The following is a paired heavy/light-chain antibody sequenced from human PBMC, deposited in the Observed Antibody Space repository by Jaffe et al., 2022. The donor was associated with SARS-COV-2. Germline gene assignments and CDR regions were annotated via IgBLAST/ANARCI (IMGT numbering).Heavy chain of an antibody. Sequence: EVQLVESGGGLVKPGGSLRLSCAASGFTFSSYSMNWVRQAPGKGLEWVSSISSSSSYIYYADSVKGRFTISRDNAKNSLYLQMNSLRAEDTAVYYCARDPTSIAVAGRDNWFDPWGQGTLVTVSS. CDR2: ISSSSSYI. D-gene: IGHD6-19*01. V-gene: IGHV3-21*01. J-gene: IGHJ5*02. CDR3: ARDPTSIAVAGRDNWFDP. CDR1: GFTFSSYS.
Light chain of an antibody. Sequence: AIRMTQSPSSFSASTGDRVTITCRASQGISSYLAWYQQKPGKAPKLLIYAASTLQSGVPSRFSGSGSGTDFTLTISCLQSEDFATYYCQQYYSYPITFGQGTRLEIK. CDR1: QGISSY. CDR3: QQYYSYPIT. J-gene: IGKJ5*01. CDR2: AAS. V-gene: IGKV1-8*01.